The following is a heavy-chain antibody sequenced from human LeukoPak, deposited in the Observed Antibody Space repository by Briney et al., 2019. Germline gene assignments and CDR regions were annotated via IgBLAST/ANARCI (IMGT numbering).Heavy chain of an antibody. V-gene: IGHV1-46*01. CDR1: GYTFTSYY. D-gene: IGHD2-21*02. CDR3: ARGGGAAYCGGDCYSGLDY. CDR2: INPSGGST. J-gene: IGHJ4*02. Sequence: ASVKVSCKASGYTFTSYYMHWVRQAPGQGLEWMGIINPSGGSTSCAQKFQGRVTMTRDTSTSTVYMELSSLRSEDTAVYYCARGGGAAYCGGDCYSGLDYWGQGTLVTVSS.